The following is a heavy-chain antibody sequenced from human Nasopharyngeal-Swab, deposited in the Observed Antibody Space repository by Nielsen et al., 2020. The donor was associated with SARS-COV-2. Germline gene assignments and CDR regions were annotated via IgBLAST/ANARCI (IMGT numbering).Heavy chain of an antibody. D-gene: IGHD6-19*01. CDR2: TWYRSMWNN. CDR3: ARIAVAVSPV. J-gene: IGHJ4*02. Sequence: SETLSLTCAISGDSVSSNTAAWSWIRQSPSRGLDWLGRTWYRSMWNNDYAVSVRGRITINPDPSKNQFSLQLNSVTPEDTAVYYCARIAVAVSPVWGQGTLVTVSS. V-gene: IGHV6-1*01. CDR1: GDSVSSNTAA.